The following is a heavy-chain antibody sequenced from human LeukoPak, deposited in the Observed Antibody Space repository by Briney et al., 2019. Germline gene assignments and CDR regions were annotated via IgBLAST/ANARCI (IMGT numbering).Heavy chain of an antibody. D-gene: IGHD4-17*01. V-gene: IGHV3-23*01. J-gene: IGHJ2*01. CDR3: AKDLDGDYARYFNL. Sequence: GGSLSLSCAVSGFTFSSYAKSWVRQAPGQGPDLVSTISGSGGSTYYADSVRGRFTFSRDNSKNTLYLQMNSLRAEDTAVYYCAKDLDGDYARYFNLWGRGTLVTVSS. CDR1: GFTFSSYA. CDR2: ISGSGGST.